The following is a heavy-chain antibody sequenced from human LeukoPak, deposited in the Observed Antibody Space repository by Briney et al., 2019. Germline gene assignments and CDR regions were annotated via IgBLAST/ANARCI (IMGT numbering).Heavy chain of an antibody. Sequence: SETLSLTCAVYGGSFSGYYWSWIRQPPGKGLEWIGEINHNGSTNYNPSLKSRVTISVDTSKNQFSLKLSSVTAADTAVYYCARSCSSTSCYLSPIGDAFDIWGQGTMVTVSS. CDR3: ARSCSSTSCYLSPIGDAFDI. CDR2: INHNGST. CDR1: GGSFSGYY. D-gene: IGHD2-2*01. V-gene: IGHV4-34*01. J-gene: IGHJ3*02.